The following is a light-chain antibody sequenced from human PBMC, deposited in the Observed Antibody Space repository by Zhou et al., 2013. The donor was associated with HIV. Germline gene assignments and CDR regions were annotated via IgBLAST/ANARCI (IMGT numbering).Light chain of an antibody. CDR3: QQYDNLPIFT. CDR1: QDISNY. V-gene: IGKV1-33*01. J-gene: IGKJ3*01. CDR2: DAS. Sequence: DIQMTQSPSSLSASVGDRVTITCQASQDISNYLNWYQQKPGKAPKLLIYDASNLETGVPSRFSGSGSGTDFTFTISSLQPEDIATYYCQQYDNLPIFTFVPRDQSGYQT.